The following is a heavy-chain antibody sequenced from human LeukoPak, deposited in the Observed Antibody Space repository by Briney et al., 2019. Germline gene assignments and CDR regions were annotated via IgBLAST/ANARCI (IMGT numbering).Heavy chain of an antibody. D-gene: IGHD3-10*01. V-gene: IGHV3-23*01. Sequence: SGGSLRLSCAASGFTFSSYDMSWVRQAPGKGLEWVSGISGSGSSTYYADSVEGRFTISRDNSKNTLYLQMDSLRAEDTAVYYCAKVPLDGSGSYYNPYYFDYWGQGTLVTVSS. J-gene: IGHJ4*02. CDR1: GFTFSSYD. CDR2: ISGSGSST. CDR3: AKVPLDGSGSYYNPYYFDY.